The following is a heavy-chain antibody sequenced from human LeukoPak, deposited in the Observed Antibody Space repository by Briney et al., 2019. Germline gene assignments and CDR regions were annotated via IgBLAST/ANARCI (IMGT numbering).Heavy chain of an antibody. Sequence: SETLSLTCTVSGGSISSGDYHWNWIRQSPGKGLEWIGFIHDSGSTYYNPSLKSRLTISVDMSKKQISLKLSSVTAADTAVYYCARGYGSGSYYYGWFDPWGQGTLVTVSS. CDR2: IHDSGST. V-gene: IGHV4-30-4*01. D-gene: IGHD3-10*01. J-gene: IGHJ5*02. CDR1: GGSISSGDYH. CDR3: ARGYGSGSYYYGWFDP.